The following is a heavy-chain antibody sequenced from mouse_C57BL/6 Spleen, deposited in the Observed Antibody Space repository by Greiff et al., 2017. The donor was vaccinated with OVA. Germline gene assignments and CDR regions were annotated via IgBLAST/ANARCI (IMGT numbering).Heavy chain of an antibody. V-gene: IGHV1-9*01. CDR1: GYTFTGYW. J-gene: IGHJ1*03. Sequence: VQLQQSGAELMKPGASVKLSCKATGYTFTGYWIEWVKQRPGHGLEWIGEILPGSGSTNYTEKFKGKATFTADTSSNTAYMQLSSLTTEDSAIYYCARSGYFDVWGTGTTVTVSS. CDR2: ILPGSGST. CDR3: ARSGYFDV.